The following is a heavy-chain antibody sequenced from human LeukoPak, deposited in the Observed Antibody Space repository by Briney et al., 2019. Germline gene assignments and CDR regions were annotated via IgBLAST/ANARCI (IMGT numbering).Heavy chain of an antibody. CDR3: ARGYNSGYEY. J-gene: IGHJ4*02. CDR1: GYTFTAFH. CDR2: IKPNNGDT. V-gene: IGHV1-2*06. D-gene: IGHD1-14*01. Sequence: GAPVKVSCKASGYTFTAFHLHWVRQALGQGLEWMGRIKPNNGDTSYAQKFQGRVTMTRDTSLSTIYMELNSLRSDDTAVYYCARGYNSGYEYWGQGTLVTVSS.